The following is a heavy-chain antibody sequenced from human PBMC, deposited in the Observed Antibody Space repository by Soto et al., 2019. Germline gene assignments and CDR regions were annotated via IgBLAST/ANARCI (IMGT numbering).Heavy chain of an antibody. J-gene: IGHJ5*02. Sequence: ASVKVSCKVSGYTLTELSMHWVRQAPGKGLEWMGGFDPEDGETIYAQKFQGRVTMTEDTSTDTAYMELSSLRSEDTAVYYCATWALMVRGDAKLGPFDPWGQGTLVTVSS. D-gene: IGHD3-10*01. V-gene: IGHV1-24*01. CDR2: FDPEDGET. CDR1: GYTLTELS. CDR3: ATWALMVRGDAKLGPFDP.